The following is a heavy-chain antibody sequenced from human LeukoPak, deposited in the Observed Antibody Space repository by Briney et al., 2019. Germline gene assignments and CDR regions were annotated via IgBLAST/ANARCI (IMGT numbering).Heavy chain of an antibody. CDR1: GGSISSYY. CDR2: IYYSGST. D-gene: IGHD4-17*01. CDR3: ARLVRTTLTDTFDY. Sequence: SETLSLTCTVSGGSISSYYWSWIRQPPGKGLEWIGYIYYSGSTKYNPSLKSRVTISVDTSKNQFSLKLSSVTAADTAVYYCARLVRTTLTDTFDYWGQGTLVTVSS. J-gene: IGHJ4*02. V-gene: IGHV4-59*08.